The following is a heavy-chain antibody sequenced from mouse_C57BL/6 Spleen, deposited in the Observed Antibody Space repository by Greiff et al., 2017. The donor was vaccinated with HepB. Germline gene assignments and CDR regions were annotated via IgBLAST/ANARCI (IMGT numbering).Heavy chain of an antibody. Sequence: VQLQESGAELVKPGATVKISCKASGYAFSSYWMNWVMQRPGKGLEWFGQIYPGDGDTNYNGKFKGKATLTADKSSSTAYMQLSSLTSEDSAVYFRASSGLEWGGGDYWGQGTSVTDAS. CDR2: IYPGDGDT. D-gene: IGHD3-1*01. J-gene: IGHJ4*01. CDR1: GYAFSSYW. CDR3: ASSGLEWGGGDY. V-gene: IGHV1-80*01.